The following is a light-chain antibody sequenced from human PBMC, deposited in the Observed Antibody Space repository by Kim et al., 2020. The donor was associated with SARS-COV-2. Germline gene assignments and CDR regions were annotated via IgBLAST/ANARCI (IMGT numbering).Light chain of an antibody. V-gene: IGLV2-14*01. J-gene: IGLJ1*01. Sequence: QYALTQPASVSGSPGQSITISCTGTSSDVGGYNYVSWYQQHPGKAPKLMIYDVSKRPSGVSNRFSGSKSGNTASLTISGLQAEDEADYYCSSYTSSSTSYVFGTGTKV. CDR3: SSYTSSSTSYV. CDR2: DVS. CDR1: SSDVGGYNY.